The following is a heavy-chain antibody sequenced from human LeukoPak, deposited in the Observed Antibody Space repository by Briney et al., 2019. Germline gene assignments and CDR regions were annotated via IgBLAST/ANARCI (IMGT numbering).Heavy chain of an antibody. CDR1: GFTFISYG. D-gene: IGHD3-10*01. V-gene: IGHV3-30*02. CDR2: IRYDGSNK. Sequence: GGSLRLSCAASGFTFISYGMHWVRQAPGKGLEWVAFIRYDGSNKYYADSVKGRFTISRDNAKNTLYLQMNSLRAEDTAVYYCAKMATMVRGVPFPFDPWGQGTLVTVSS. CDR3: AKMATMVRGVPFPFDP. J-gene: IGHJ5*02.